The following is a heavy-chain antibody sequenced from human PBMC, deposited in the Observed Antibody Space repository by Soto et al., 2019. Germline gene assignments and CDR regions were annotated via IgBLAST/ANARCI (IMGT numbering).Heavy chain of an antibody. J-gene: IGHJ6*03. CDR3: ARKDSGYADYMDV. V-gene: IGHV4-31*03. CDR2: IYYSGST. Sequence: QVQLQESGPGLVKPSQTLSLTCTVSGGSISSGGYYWSWIRQHPGKGLEWIGYIYYSGSTYYNPSLKSRVTMSVDTSENQFSLRLSSVTAADTAVYYCARKDSGYADYMDVLGKGTTVTVSS. CDR1: GGSISSGGYY. D-gene: IGHD5-12*01.